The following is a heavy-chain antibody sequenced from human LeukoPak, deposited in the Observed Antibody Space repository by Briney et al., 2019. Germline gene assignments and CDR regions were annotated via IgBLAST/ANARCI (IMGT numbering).Heavy chain of an antibody. D-gene: IGHD3-3*01. CDR2: ISPITSTK. Sequence: GGSLILSCAASGFTFSSYSMNWVRQTPGKGLEWVSYISPITSTKYYADSVEGRFTISRDDARNSLSLQMDSLRAEDTAVYYCARESDKHYDFWSGYLALDYWGQGTLVTVSS. J-gene: IGHJ4*02. CDR1: GFTFSSYS. V-gene: IGHV3-48*04. CDR3: ARESDKHYDFWSGYLALDY.